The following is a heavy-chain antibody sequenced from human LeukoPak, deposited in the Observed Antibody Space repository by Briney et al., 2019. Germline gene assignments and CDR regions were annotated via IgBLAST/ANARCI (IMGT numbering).Heavy chain of an antibody. J-gene: IGHJ4*02. CDR1: GGSISSGGYY. CDR3: ALHRYSGINIY. D-gene: IGHD1-26*01. Sequence: PSETLSLTCTVSGGSISSGGYYWDWIRQHPGTGLEWIGYISYSGSTSYNPSLKSRITMSVDTSTNQFSLKLGAVTAADTAVYYCALHRYSGINIYWGQGTLVTVSS. CDR2: ISYSGST. V-gene: IGHV4-31*03.